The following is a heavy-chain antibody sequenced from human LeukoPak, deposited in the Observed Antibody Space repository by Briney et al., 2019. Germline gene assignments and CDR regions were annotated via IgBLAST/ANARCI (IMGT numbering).Heavy chain of an antibody. CDR2: INPSVGST. V-gene: IGHV1-46*01. Sequence: ASVKVSCKASGYTFTSYYMHWVRQAPGQGLEWMGIINPSVGSTSYAQKFQGRVTMTRDIFTSTVYMELSSLRSEDTAVYYCARGGMVRGVIMGYYYYYMDVWGKGTTVTVSS. CDR3: ARGGMVRGVIMGYYYYYMDV. CDR1: GYTFTSYY. J-gene: IGHJ6*03. D-gene: IGHD3-10*01.